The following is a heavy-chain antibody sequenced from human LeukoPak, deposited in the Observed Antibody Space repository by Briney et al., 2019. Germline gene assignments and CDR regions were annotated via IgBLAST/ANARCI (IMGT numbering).Heavy chain of an antibody. CDR2: IHTSGSN. CDR3: ARLSAAVHLGAFDL. CDR1: GDSASSGGY. J-gene: IGHJ3*01. Sequence: PSETLSLTCSVSGDSASSGGYWGWIRQHPGKGLEWIGYIHTSGSNNQYPSLKSRVTISVDKSKSHFSLRLTSVTAADTAVYYCARLSAAVHLGAFDLWGQGTMVTVSS. V-gene: IGHV4-4*09. D-gene: IGHD3-3*01.